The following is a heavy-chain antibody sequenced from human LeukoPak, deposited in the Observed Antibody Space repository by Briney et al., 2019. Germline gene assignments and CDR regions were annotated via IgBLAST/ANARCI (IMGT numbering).Heavy chain of an antibody. J-gene: IGHJ4*02. Sequence: GGSLRLSCAASGFTFSSYEMNWVRQAPGKGLEWVGRIKSKTDGGTTDYAAPVKGRFTISRDDSKNTLYLQMTSLKTEDTAVYYCTTLCSSTSCYGPDYWGQGTLVTVSS. D-gene: IGHD2-2*01. V-gene: IGHV3-15*01. CDR3: TTLCSSTSCYGPDY. CDR1: GFTFSSYE. CDR2: IKSKTDGGTT.